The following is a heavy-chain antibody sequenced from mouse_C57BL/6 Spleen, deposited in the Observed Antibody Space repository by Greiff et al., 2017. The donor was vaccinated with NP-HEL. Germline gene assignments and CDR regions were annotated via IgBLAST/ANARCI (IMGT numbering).Heavy chain of an antibody. CDR3: ARRGLFTTVSYYAMDY. D-gene: IGHD1-1*01. CDR1: GYTFTDYY. J-gene: IGHJ4*01. V-gene: IGHV1-75*01. Sequence: QVQLQQSGPELVKPGASVKISCKASGYTFTDYYINWVKQRPGQGLEWIGWIFPGSGSTYYNEKFKGKATLTVDKSSSTAYMLLSSLTSEDSAVYFCARRGLFTTVSYYAMDYWGQGTSVTVSS. CDR2: IFPGSGST.